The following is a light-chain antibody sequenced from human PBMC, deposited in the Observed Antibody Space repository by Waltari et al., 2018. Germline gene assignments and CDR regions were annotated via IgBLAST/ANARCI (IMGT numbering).Light chain of an antibody. CDR3: SSFAGFNNVI. Sequence: QSAPTQPPSPSGSLGPSATISCTGTRSHIGGFSFVSWYQQHPGKAPKLIIFEVKKRPSGVPDRFSGSKSGNTASLTVSGLQPEDEAEYFCSSFAGFNNVIFGVGTKVTVL. V-gene: IGLV2-8*01. CDR2: EVK. CDR1: RSHIGGFSF. J-gene: IGLJ2*01.